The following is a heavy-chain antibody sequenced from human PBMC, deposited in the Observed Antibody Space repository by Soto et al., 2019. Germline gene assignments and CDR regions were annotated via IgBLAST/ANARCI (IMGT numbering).Heavy chain of an antibody. CDR2: INHSGST. J-gene: IGHJ4*02. CDR3: ARVYSGSYSDY. D-gene: IGHD1-26*01. CDR1: GGSFSGYY. V-gene: IGHV4-34*01. Sequence: SETLSLTCAVYGGSFSGYYWTWIRQPPGKGLEWIGEINHSGSTNYNPSLKSRVTISVDTSKNQFSLKLTSVTAADTAVYYCARVYSGSYSDYWGQGTLVTVSS.